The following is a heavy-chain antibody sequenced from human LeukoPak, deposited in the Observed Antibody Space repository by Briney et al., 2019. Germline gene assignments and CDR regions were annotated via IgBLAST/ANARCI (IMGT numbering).Heavy chain of an antibody. V-gene: IGHV1-18*01. CDR2: ISAYNGNT. CDR3: ARAQRWSGSDY. Sequence: ASVKVSCKASGYXFTSYDITWVRQAPGQGPEWMGWISAYNGNTNYAQKFQGRVIMTTDTSTSTAYMELRSLRSDDTAVYYCARAQRWSGSDYWGQGTLVTVSS. D-gene: IGHD3-3*01. J-gene: IGHJ4*02. CDR1: GYXFTSYD.